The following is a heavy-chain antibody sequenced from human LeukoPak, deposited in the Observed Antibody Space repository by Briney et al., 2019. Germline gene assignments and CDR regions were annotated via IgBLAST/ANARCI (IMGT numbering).Heavy chain of an antibody. D-gene: IGHD3-22*01. CDR1: GGSISSGSYY. J-gene: IGHJ2*01. CDR3: ARGLNYYDSSGRPHWYFDL. V-gene: IGHV4-61*09. Sequence: SETLSLTCTVSGGSISSGSYYWSWIRQPAGKGLEWVGHIGSSNYNPSLKSRVTISVDTSKNQFSLKLSSVTAADTAVYYCARGLNYYDSSGRPHWYFDLWGRGTLVTVSS. CDR2: IGSS.